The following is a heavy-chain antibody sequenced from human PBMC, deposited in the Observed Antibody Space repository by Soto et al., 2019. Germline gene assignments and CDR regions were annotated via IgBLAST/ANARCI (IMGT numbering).Heavy chain of an antibody. D-gene: IGHD4-17*01. Sequence: GGSLRLSCAASGFTFSSYGMHWGRQAPGKGLEWVAVISYDGSSKYYADSVKGRFTISRDNSKNTLYLQMNSLRAEDTAVYYCAKDVKTTVTTVYNYYYGMDVWGQGTTVTVSS. CDR1: GFTFSSYG. V-gene: IGHV3-30*18. CDR2: ISYDGSSK. J-gene: IGHJ6*02. CDR3: AKDVKTTVTTVYNYYYGMDV.